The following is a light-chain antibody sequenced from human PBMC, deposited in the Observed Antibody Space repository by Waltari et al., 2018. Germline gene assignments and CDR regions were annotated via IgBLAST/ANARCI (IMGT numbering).Light chain of an antibody. Sequence: QSALTQPASVSGSPGQSITIPCTGTSSDVGGYALVSWYQQHPGKAPKLIIYEVNERPSGVSNRFSGSKSGNTASLTISGLQAEDEADYYCCSYAGVDTFYVFGTGTKVTVL. J-gene: IGLJ1*01. CDR3: CSYAGVDTFYV. V-gene: IGLV2-23*02. CDR2: EVN. CDR1: SSDVGGYAL.